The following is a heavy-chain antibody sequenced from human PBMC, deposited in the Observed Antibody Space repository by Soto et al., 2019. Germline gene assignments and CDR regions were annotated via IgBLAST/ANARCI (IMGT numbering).Heavy chain of an antibody. CDR3: ARGPRESGEWLLFDY. V-gene: IGHV1-8*01. J-gene: IGHJ4*02. CDR2: MNPNDGNT. CDR1: GYTFSNYE. D-gene: IGHD3-3*01. Sequence: ASVKVSCKASGYTFSNYEINWLRQSSGQGLEWMGRMNPNDGNTGYAQNFQGRVSMTRNTSINTAYMELSSLRSDDTAVYYCARGPRESGEWLLFDYWGQGALVTAPQ.